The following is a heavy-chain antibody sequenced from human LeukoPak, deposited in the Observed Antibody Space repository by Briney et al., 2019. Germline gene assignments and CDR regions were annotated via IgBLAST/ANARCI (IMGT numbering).Heavy chain of an antibody. CDR2: IYYSGST. Sequence: PSETLSLTCTVSGGSISSYYWSWIRQPPGKGLEWIGYIYYSGSTNYNPSLKSRVTISVDTSKNQFSLKLSSVTAADTAVYYCARQVYGDYWGGAFDIWGQGTMVTVSS. V-gene: IGHV4-59*08. CDR3: ARQVYGDYWGGAFDI. J-gene: IGHJ3*02. D-gene: IGHD4-17*01. CDR1: GGSISSYY.